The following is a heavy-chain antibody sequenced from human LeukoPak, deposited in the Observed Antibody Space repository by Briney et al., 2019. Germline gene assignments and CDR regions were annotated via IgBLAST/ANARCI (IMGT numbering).Heavy chain of an antibody. Sequence: SETLSLTCAVYGGSFNGYYWSWIRQPPGKGLEWIGEINHSGSTNYNPSLKSRVTISVDTSKNQFSLKLSSVTAADTAVYYCASLRGYCSSTSCYVRYMDVWGKGTTVTVSS. V-gene: IGHV4-34*01. D-gene: IGHD2-2*01. J-gene: IGHJ6*03. CDR3: ASLRGYCSSTSCYVRYMDV. CDR2: INHSGST. CDR1: GGSFNGYY.